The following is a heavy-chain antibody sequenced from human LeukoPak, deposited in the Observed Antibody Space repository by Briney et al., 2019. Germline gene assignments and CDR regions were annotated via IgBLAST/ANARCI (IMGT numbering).Heavy chain of an antibody. D-gene: IGHD1-1*01. V-gene: IGHV4-59*12. CDR2: IYYSGST. CDR3: ARRSWVPIGAYFDY. J-gene: IGHJ4*02. CDR1: GGSISSYY. Sequence: PSETLSLTCTVSGGSISSYYWSWIRQPPGKGLEWIGYIYYSGSTNYNPSLKSRVTISVDTSKNQFSLKLSSVTAADTAVHYCARRSWVPIGAYFDYWGQGTLVTVSS.